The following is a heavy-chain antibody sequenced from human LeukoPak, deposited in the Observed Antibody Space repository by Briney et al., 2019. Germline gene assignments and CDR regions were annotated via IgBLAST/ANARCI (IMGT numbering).Heavy chain of an antibody. CDR2: INPSGGST. V-gene: IGHV1-46*01. CDR3: ARSPGIARNWLDP. Sequence: ASVKISCKASGYTFTSYYMHWVRQAPGQGLEWMGIINPSGGSTSYAQKFQGRVTMTRDMSTSTVYMELSSLRSEDTAVYYCARSPGIARNWLDPWGQGTLVTVSS. J-gene: IGHJ5*02. CDR1: GYTFTSYY. D-gene: IGHD6-13*01.